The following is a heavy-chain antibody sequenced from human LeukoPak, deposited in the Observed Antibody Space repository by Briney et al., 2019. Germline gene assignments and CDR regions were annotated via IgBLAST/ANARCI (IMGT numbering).Heavy chain of an antibody. CDR3: AREGYYDSSGYGVGDY. CDR1: GYTFTGYY. Sequence: ASVRVSCKASGYTFTGYYMHWVRRAPGQGLEWMGWINPNSGGTNYAQKFQGRVTMTRDTSISTAYMELSRLRSDDTAVYYCAREGYYDSSGYGVGDYWGQGTLVTVSS. J-gene: IGHJ4*02. V-gene: IGHV1-2*02. CDR2: INPNSGGT. D-gene: IGHD3-22*01.